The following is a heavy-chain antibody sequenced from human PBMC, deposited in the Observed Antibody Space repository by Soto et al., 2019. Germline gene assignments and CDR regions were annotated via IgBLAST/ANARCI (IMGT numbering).Heavy chain of an antibody. J-gene: IGHJ6*02. D-gene: IGHD3-3*01. CDR3: ARQDRPTVDDFGTDYYYYGMDV. V-gene: IGHV1-69*13. Sequence: ASVKVSCKASGGTFSSYAISWVRQAPGQGLEWMGGIIPIFGTANYAQKFQGRVTITADESTSTAYMELSSLRSEDTAVYYCARQDRPTVDDFGTDYYYYGMDVWGQGTTVTVSS. CDR2: IIPIFGTA. CDR1: GGTFSSYA.